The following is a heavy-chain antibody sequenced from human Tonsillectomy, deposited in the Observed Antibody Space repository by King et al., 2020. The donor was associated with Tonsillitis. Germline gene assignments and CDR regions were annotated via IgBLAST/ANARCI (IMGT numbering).Heavy chain of an antibody. CDR3: AHARGGGNSPFFDY. D-gene: IGHD4-23*01. CDR1: GFSLSTTLVG. Sequence: TLKESGPTLVKPTQTLTLTCSFSGFSLSTTLVGVAWIRQPPGKALEWLALIYWDDDKRYSPSLKTRLTITKDTSKNQVVLTMTNMDPVDTATYYCAHARGGGNSPFFDYWGQGTLVTVSS. V-gene: IGHV2-5*02. J-gene: IGHJ4*02. CDR2: IYWDDDK.